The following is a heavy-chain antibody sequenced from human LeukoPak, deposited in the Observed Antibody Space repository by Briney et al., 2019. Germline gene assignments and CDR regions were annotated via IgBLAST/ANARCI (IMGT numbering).Heavy chain of an antibody. D-gene: IGHD3-10*01. V-gene: IGHV5-51*01. CDR3: ATSGSQTRFDY. J-gene: IGHJ4*02. CDR1: GSTFANYW. Sequence: KHGESLKISCKGSGSTFANYWIGWVRQLPGKGLEWMGIIYPGDSDTKYSPSFQGQVTISADKSINTAYLRWSSLKASDTAVYYCATSGSQTRFDYWGQGTLVTVSS. CDR2: IYPGDSDT.